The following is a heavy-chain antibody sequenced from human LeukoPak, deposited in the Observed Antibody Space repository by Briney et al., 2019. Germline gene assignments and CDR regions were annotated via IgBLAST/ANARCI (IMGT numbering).Heavy chain of an antibody. CDR3: ASRGEYYDSSGYSLRGGFYFDY. D-gene: IGHD3-22*01. CDR2: IYHSGST. J-gene: IGHJ4*02. V-gene: IGHV4-38-2*02. CDR1: GYSISSGYY. Sequence: SETLSLTCTVSGYSISSGYYWGWIRQPPGKGLEWIGSIYHSGSTYYNPSLKSRVTISVDTSKNQFSLKLSSVTAADTAVYYCASRGEYYDSSGYSLRGGFYFDYWGQGTPVTVSS.